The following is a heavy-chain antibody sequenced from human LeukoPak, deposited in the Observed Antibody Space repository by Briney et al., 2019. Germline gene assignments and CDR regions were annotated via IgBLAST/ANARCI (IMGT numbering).Heavy chain of an antibody. CDR3: ARILYYDSSGPPDY. Sequence: GASVKVSCKSSGYTFTTYGIIWVRQAPGQGLEWMGWISAYNGDTNYAQRLQGRVTMTTDTSTSTAYMELRSLRSDDTAVYYCARILYYDSSGPPDYWGQGTLVTVSS. J-gene: IGHJ4*02. D-gene: IGHD3-22*01. V-gene: IGHV1-18*01. CDR1: GYTFTTYG. CDR2: ISAYNGDT.